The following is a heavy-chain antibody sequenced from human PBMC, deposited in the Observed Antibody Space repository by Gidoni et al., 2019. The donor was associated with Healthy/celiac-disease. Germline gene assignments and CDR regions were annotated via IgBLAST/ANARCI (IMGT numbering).Heavy chain of an antibody. D-gene: IGHD1-7*01. CDR1: GFTFGAYA. J-gene: IGHJ6*03. V-gene: IGHV3-49*04. CDR3: TRGRRITGTTLYYYYYYMDV. Sequence: EVQLVESGGGLVQPGRSLRLSCTASGFTFGAYAMSWVRQAPGKGLEWVGIIRSKADGGTTEYAASVKGRFTISRDDSKSIAYLQMNSLKTEDTAVYYCTRGRRITGTTLYYYYYYMDVWGKGTTVTVSS. CDR2: IRSKADGGTT.